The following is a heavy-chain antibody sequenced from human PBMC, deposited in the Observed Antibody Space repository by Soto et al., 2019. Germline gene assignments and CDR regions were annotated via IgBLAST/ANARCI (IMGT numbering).Heavy chain of an antibody. Sequence: PSETLSLTCTVSDGSISSYYWSWIRQPPGKGLEWIGYIYYSGSTNYNPSLKSRVTISVDTSKNQFSLKLSSVTAADTAVYYCARVGYSYGYDYWGQGTLVTVSS. CDR1: DGSISSYY. J-gene: IGHJ4*02. D-gene: IGHD5-18*01. CDR2: IYYSGST. V-gene: IGHV4-59*01. CDR3: ARVGYSYGYDY.